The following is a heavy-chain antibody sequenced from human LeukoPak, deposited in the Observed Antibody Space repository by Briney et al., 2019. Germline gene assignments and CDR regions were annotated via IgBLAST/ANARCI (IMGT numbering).Heavy chain of an antibody. Sequence: SETLSLTCTVSGGSISSAGYYWRWIRQHPGKGLEWIGYMYYSGSTYYNPSLKSRATISVDTSKNQFSLKLISVTAADTAVYYCARDAEYYYGSGSYSSGIDVWGQGTTVTVSS. CDR1: GGSISSAGYY. D-gene: IGHD3-10*01. CDR2: MYYSGST. V-gene: IGHV4-31*03. CDR3: ARDAEYYYGSGSYSSGIDV. J-gene: IGHJ6*02.